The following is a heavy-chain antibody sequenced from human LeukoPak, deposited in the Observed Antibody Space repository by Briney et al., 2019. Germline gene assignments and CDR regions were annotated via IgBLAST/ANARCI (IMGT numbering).Heavy chain of an antibody. CDR2: IYYSGST. CDR1: GGSISSSSYY. CDR3: ARVFRSLFANDSSGYYYDY. Sequence: SETLSLTCTVSGGSISSSSYYWGWIRQPPGKGLEWIGSIYYSGSTYYNPSLKSRVTISVDTSKNQFSLKLSSVTAADTAVYYCARVFRSLFANDSSGYYYDYWGQGTLVTVSS. D-gene: IGHD3-22*01. J-gene: IGHJ4*02. V-gene: IGHV4-39*07.